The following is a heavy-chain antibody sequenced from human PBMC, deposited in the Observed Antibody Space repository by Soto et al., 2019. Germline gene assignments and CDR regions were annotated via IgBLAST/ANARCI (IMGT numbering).Heavy chain of an antibody. CDR3: ARVLTGSWNWFDP. J-gene: IGHJ5*02. Sequence: EVQLVESGGGLVQPGESLRLSCAASGFTFSSYWMHWVRQAPGKGLVWVSRINSDGSRTNYADSVKGRFTVSRDNAKNPQYLQMKSLSAAATAVYSGARVLTGSWNWFDPWGQGTLVTVSS. D-gene: IGHD6-13*01. CDR2: INSDGSRT. V-gene: IGHV3-74*01. CDR1: GFTFSSYW.